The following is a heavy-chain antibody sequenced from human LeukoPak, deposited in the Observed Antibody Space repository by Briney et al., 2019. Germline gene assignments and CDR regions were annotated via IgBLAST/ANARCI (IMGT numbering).Heavy chain of an antibody. D-gene: IGHD1-26*01. V-gene: IGHV4-34*01. CDR1: GGSFSGYY. J-gene: IGHJ4*02. Sequence: SETLSLACAVYGGSFSGYYWSWIRQPPGKGLEWIGEINHSGSTNYNPSLKSRVTISVDTSKNQFSLKLRSVTAADTAVCYCARRSGSYSYWGQGTLVTVSS. CDR2: INHSGST. CDR3: ARRSGSYSY.